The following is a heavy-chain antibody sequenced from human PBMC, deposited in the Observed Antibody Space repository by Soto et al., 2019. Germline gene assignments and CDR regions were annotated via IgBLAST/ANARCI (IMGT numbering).Heavy chain of an antibody. V-gene: IGHV4-31*03. CDR1: GDSINSGGYY. D-gene: IGHD2-2*01. CDR3: ARRGFSTSWSIYYFDY. Sequence: QVQLQESGPGLVKPSQTLSLTYTVSGDSINSGGYYWTWIRQHPGKGLEWIGYIYYSGTAYYNPSLKSRITISVDTSKNQFSLKLSSVTAADTAVYYCARRGFSTSWSIYYFDYWGQGILVTVSS. J-gene: IGHJ4*02. CDR2: IYYSGTA.